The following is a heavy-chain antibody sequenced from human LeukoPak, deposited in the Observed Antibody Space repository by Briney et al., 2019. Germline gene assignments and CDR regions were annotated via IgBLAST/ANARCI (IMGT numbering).Heavy chain of an antibody. J-gene: IGHJ6*03. CDR2: IKSDGSST. Sequence: GGSLRLSCAASGFTFSRYWMHWVRQAPGKGLVWVSCIKSDGSSTSIADSAKGRFTISRDNAKDSLYLQMNSLGAEDTAVYYCARSMVRSYMDVWGKGTTVIVSS. CDR1: GFTFSRYW. V-gene: IGHV3-74*01. D-gene: IGHD3-10*01. CDR3: ARSMVRSYMDV.